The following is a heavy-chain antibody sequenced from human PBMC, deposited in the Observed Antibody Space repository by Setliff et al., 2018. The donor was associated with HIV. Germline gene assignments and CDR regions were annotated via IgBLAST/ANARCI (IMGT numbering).Heavy chain of an antibody. V-gene: IGHV1-18*01. CDR3: ARDLYRGAQQLVEGGYFDY. Sequence: GASVKVSCKASGYTFTSYGISWVRQAPGQGLEWMGRISAYNGNTNYARKLQGRVTMTTDTSTRTVYMKLRSLRSDDTAVYYCARDLYRGAQQLVEGGYFDYWGQGTLVTVSS. J-gene: IGHJ4*02. CDR1: GYTFTSYG. CDR2: ISAYNGNT. D-gene: IGHD6-13*01.